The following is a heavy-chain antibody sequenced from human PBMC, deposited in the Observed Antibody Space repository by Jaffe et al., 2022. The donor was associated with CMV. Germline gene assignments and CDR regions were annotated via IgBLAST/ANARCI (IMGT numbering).Heavy chain of an antibody. CDR2: IYPGDSDT. J-gene: IGHJ4*02. D-gene: IGHD3-22*01. CDR3: ARHWLPYYEGLGAETLDY. CDR1: GYSFTSYW. Sequence: EVQLVQSGAEVKKPGESLKISCKGSGYSFTSYWIGWVRQMPGKGLEWMGIIYPGDSDTRYSPSFQGQVTISADKSISTAYLQWSSLKASDTAMYYCARHWLPYYEGLGAETLDYWGQGTLVTVSS. V-gene: IGHV5-51*01.